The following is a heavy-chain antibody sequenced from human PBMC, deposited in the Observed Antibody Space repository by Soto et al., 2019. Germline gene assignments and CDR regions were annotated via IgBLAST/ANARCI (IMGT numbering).Heavy chain of an antibody. CDR3: ARSSTSVIIRNIDF. V-gene: IGHV4-31*03. CDR2: IYYSGST. Sequence: SETLSLTCTVSGGSISSGGYYWSWIRQHPGKGLEWIGYIYYSGSTYYNPSLKSRVTISVDTSKNQFSLKLSSVTAADTAVYYCARSSTSVIIRNIDFWCPGTLLTVFS. D-gene: IGHD3-10*01. J-gene: IGHJ4*02. CDR1: GGSISSGGYY.